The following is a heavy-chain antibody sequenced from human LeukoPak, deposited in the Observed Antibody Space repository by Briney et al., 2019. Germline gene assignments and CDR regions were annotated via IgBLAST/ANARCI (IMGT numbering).Heavy chain of an antibody. CDR2: IKSRTDGETR. V-gene: IGHV3-15*01. J-gene: IGHJ4*02. CDR1: GFTFNSVW. CDR3: TTVHGAGPVNFDH. Sequence: GGSLRLSCTASGFTFNSVWMTWVRQAPGKGLEWVGRIKSRTDGETRGYAAPVKGRFIISRDDSENTLYLQMNSLKPEDTAVYYCTTVHGAGPVNFDHWGQGSLVTVSS. D-gene: IGHD3-16*01.